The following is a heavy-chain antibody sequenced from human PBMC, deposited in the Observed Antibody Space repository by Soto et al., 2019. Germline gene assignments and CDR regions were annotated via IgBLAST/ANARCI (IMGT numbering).Heavy chain of an antibody. Sequence: QVQLVQSGAEVKKPGSSVTVSCKASGGTFSSYTISWVRQAPGQGLEWMAGIIPIFGTANYAQKFQGRVTITADEPTSTAYTELSSLRSEDTAVYYCARGNHRWLQLWYFDLWGRGTLVTVSS. CDR1: GGTFSSYT. D-gene: IGHD5-12*01. V-gene: IGHV1-69*12. J-gene: IGHJ2*01. CDR3: ARGNHRWLQLWYFDL. CDR2: IIPIFGTA.